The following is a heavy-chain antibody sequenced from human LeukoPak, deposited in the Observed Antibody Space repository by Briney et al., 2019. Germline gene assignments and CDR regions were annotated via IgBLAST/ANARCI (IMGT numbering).Heavy chain of an antibody. CDR3: RRDPYYYGPVDY. J-gene: IGHJ4*02. Sequence: GGSLRLSCAASGFTVTSNYMSWLRQAPGKGLEWVSVIYSGGSTYYADSVKGRFTISRDNSKNTLYLQMNSLRAEDTAVYYCRRDPYYYGPVDYWGQGTLVTVSS. CDR2: IYSGGST. V-gene: IGHV3-53*01. CDR1: GFTVTSNY. D-gene: IGHD3-10*01.